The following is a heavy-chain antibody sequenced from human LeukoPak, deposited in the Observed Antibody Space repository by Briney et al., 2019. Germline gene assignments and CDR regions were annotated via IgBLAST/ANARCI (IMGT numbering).Heavy chain of an antibody. V-gene: IGHV3-21*01. CDR1: GFTFSSYS. D-gene: IGHD3-10*01. Sequence: GGSLRLSCAASGFTFSSYSMNWVRQAPGKGLEWVSSISSSSSYIYYADSVKGRFTISRDNAKNSLYLQMNSLRAEDTAVYYCARDKVPSDYYGSGSYLGYWGQGTLVTVSS. CDR2: ISSSSSYI. J-gene: IGHJ4*02. CDR3: ARDKVPSDYYGSGSYLGY.